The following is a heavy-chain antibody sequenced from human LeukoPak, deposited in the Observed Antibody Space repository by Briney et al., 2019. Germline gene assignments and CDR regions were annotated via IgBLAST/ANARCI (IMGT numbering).Heavy chain of an antibody. V-gene: IGHV3-11*06. CDR2: ISTSSYT. Sequence: GRSLRLSCAASGFTFSDYYMSWIRQAPGKGLEWVSYISTSSYTNYADSVKGRFTISRDNAKNSLYLQMNSLRAEDTAVYYCARAFRYCSSTSCYLDPWGQGTLVTVS. J-gene: IGHJ5*02. D-gene: IGHD2-2*01. CDR3: ARAFRYCSSTSCYLDP. CDR1: GFTFSDYY.